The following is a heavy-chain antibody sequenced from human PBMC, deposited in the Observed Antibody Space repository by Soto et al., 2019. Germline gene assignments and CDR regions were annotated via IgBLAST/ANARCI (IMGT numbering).Heavy chain of an antibody. D-gene: IGHD5-18*01. J-gene: IGHJ4*02. Sequence: ASVKVTCKDSGYSFTSNARHWVRQAPGQRLEWMGWINAGNGNTKYSQKFQGRVTITRDTSASTAYMELSSLRSEDTAVYYCARSDTALSSPQDYWGQGTLVTVSS. CDR3: ARSDTALSSPQDY. CDR1: GYSFTSNA. CDR2: INAGNGNT. V-gene: IGHV1-3*01.